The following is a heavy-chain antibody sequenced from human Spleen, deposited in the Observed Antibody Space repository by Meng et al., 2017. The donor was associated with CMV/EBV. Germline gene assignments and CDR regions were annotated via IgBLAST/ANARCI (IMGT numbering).Heavy chain of an antibody. J-gene: IGHJ5*02. V-gene: IGHV3-33*06. CDR1: GFTFSSYG. CDR2: IWFDGSNK. Sequence: GESLKISCAASGFTFSSYGMHWVRQAPGKGLEWVAVIWFDGSNKYYADSVKGRFTISRDNSKYTLYLQMNSLRAEDTAVYYCAKDSGITIFGGGIDPWGQGTLVTVSS. D-gene: IGHD3-3*01. CDR3: AKDSGITIFGGGIDP.